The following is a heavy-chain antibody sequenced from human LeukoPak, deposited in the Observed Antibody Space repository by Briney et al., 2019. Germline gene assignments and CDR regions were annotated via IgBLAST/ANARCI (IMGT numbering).Heavy chain of an antibody. Sequence: GESLKISCKGSGYSFTIYWIGWVRQMPGKGLEWMGSIYPGDSDTRYSPSFQGQVTISADTSISTAYLQWSSLKASDTAMYYCASGSYSYYFDYWGQGALVTVSS. D-gene: IGHD5-18*01. CDR1: GYSFTIYW. V-gene: IGHV5-51*01. CDR3: ASGSYSYYFDY. J-gene: IGHJ4*02. CDR2: IYPGDSDT.